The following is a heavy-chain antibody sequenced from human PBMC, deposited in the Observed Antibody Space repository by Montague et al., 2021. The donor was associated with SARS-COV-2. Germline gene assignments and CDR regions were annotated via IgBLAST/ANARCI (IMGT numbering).Heavy chain of an antibody. D-gene: IGHD3-3*01. Sequence: SETLSLTCTVAGDSIRSSSCYWGWIRQPPGRGLEWIGSIYYDGSTYYNPSFKSRVTISVDTSKTQFSLKLSSVTAADTAVYSCARRVHPAFGGGAIDYWGQGTLVTVSS. V-gene: IGHV4-39*01. CDR3: ARRVHPAFGGGAIDY. CDR1: GDSIRSSSCY. J-gene: IGHJ4*02. CDR2: IYYDGST.